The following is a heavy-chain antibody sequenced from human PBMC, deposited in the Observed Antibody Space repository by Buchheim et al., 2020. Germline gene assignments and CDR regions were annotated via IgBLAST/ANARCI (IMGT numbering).Heavy chain of an antibody. CDR2: INPNSGGT. J-gene: IGHJ2*01. CDR3: ARVVAVAGTPPSSWYFDL. V-gene: IGHV1-2*02. Sequence: QVQLVQSGAEVKKPGASVKVSCKASGYTFTGYYMHWVRQAPGQGLEWMGWINPNSGGTNYAQKFQGRVTMTRDTSISPASMELSRLRSDDTAVYYCARVVAVAGTPPSSWYFDLWGRGTL. D-gene: IGHD6-19*01. CDR1: GYTFTGYY.